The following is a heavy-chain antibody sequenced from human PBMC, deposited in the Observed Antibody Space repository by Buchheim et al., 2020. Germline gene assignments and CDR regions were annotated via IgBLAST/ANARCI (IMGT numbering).Heavy chain of an antibody. CDR2: IWYDGSNK. CDR3: ARARGDGYNNYFDY. V-gene: IGHV3-33*01. J-gene: IGHJ4*02. CDR1: GFTFSSYG. Sequence: QVQLVESGGGVVQPGRSLRLSCAASGFTFSSYGMHWVRQAPGKGLEWVAVIWYDGSNKYYADSVKGRFTISRDTSKATLYLQMNSLRAEDTAVYYCARARGDGYNNYFDYWGQGTL. D-gene: IGHD5-24*01.